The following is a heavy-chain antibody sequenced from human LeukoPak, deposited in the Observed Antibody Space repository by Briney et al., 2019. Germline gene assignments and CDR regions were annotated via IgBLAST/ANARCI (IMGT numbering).Heavy chain of an antibody. D-gene: IGHD6-13*01. CDR1: GFTFSSYA. V-gene: IGHV3-23*01. Sequence: PGGSLRLSCAASGFTFSSYAMSWVRQASGKGLEWVSAISGSGGSTYYADSVKGRFTISRDNSKNTLYLQMNSLRAEDTAVYYCAKSILVWQQLVTFDYWGQGTLVTVSS. J-gene: IGHJ4*02. CDR2: ISGSGGST. CDR3: AKSILVWQQLVTFDY.